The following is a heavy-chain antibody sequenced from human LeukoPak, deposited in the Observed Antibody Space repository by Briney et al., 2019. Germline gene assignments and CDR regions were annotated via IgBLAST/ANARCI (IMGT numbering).Heavy chain of an antibody. V-gene: IGHV4-30-4*08. CDR3: AREWFPHDAFDI. D-gene: IGHD3-22*01. CDR2: IYYSGST. J-gene: IGHJ3*02. CDR1: GGSISSGDYY. Sequence: SETLSLTCTVSGGSISSGDYYWSSIRQPPGKGMEWIGYIYYSGSTYYNPSLKSRVTISVDTSKNQFSLKLSSVTAADTAVYYCAREWFPHDAFDIWGQGTMVTVSS.